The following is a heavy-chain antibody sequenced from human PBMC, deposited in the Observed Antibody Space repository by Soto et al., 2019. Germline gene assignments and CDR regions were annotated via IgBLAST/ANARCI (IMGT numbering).Heavy chain of an antibody. D-gene: IGHD1-26*01. J-gene: IGHJ4*02. V-gene: IGHV1-3*01. CDR2: INGGNGNT. CDR3: ARDDSGFSGSHYIDYFNY. CDR1: GYTFTDYG. Sequence: ASVKVSCKASGYTFTDYGIGWVRQAPGQRLEWMGWINGGNGNTYYSEHFQGRVTFTRDTSAGTVYMQLSSLTSEDTAVYYCARDDSGFSGSHYIDYFNYWGQGALVTVSS.